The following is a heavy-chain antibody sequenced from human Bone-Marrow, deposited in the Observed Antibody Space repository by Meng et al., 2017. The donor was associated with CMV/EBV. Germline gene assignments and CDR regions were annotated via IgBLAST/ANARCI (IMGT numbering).Heavy chain of an antibody. D-gene: IGHD2-2*01. CDR2: ISGGGVTT. CDR1: GFIFSSYD. CDR3: ARGRRYCSSISCQTYFDY. J-gene: IGHJ4*02. Sequence: LSLTCAGSGFIFSSYDMSWVRQAPGKGLEWVSTISGGGVTTSYGDSVKGRFTISRDNSKNTLYLQMNSLRAEDTAIYSCARGRRYCSSISCQTYFDYWGQGTLVTVSS. V-gene: IGHV3-23*01.